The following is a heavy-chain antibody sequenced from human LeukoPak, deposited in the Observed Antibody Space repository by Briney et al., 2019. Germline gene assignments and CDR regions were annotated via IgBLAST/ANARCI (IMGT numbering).Heavy chain of an antibody. D-gene: IGHD6-19*01. J-gene: IGHJ4*02. CDR1: GGSISSGSYY. V-gene: IGHV4-61*02. Sequence: PSQTLSLTCTVSGGSISSGSYYWRWIRQPAGKGLEWIGRIYTSGSTNYNPSLKSRVTISVDTSKNQFSLKLSSVTAADTAVYYCARGAVAGTLGYWGQGTLVTVSS. CDR2: IYTSGST. CDR3: ARGAVAGTLGY.